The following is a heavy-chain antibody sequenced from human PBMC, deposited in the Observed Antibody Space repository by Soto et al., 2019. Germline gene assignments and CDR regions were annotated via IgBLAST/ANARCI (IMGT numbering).Heavy chain of an antibody. CDR2: IYYSGNT. J-gene: IGHJ4*02. V-gene: IGHV4-30-4*08. CDR3: ARVRSCFGDSCYPGYFDY. Sequence: QVQLQESGPGLVKPSQTLSLTCTVSGGSISSGDYYWSWIRQPPGKGLGWIAYIYYSGNTFYNPSLKCRVAISVDTSKNQFSLSLSFLTAADTAVYYCARVRSCFGDSCYPGYFDYWGRGTLVTVSS. CDR1: GGSISSGDYY. D-gene: IGHD2-15*01.